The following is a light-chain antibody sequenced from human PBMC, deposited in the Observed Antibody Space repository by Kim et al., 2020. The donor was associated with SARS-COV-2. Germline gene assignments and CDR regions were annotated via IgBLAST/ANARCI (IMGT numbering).Light chain of an antibody. CDR1: QDSSSN. CDR3: QQYSNYPRT. V-gene: IGKV1-16*01. Sequence: ASVGDRVTITCRARQDSSSNLAWFQQKPGKAPKSLIYAASSLQSGAPSRFSGGGSGTDFTLTISRLQAEDSATYYCQQYSNYPRTFGQGTKVDIK. J-gene: IGKJ1*01. CDR2: AAS.